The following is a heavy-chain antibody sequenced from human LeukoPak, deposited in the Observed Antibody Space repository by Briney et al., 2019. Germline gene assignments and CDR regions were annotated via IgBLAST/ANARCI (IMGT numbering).Heavy chain of an antibody. J-gene: IGHJ4*02. CDR3: AREPYYDYVWGSDY. CDR1: GFTVSSNY. D-gene: IGHD3-16*01. V-gene: IGHV3-66*01. CDR2: IYSGGST. Sequence: TGGSLRLSCAASGFTVSSNYMSWVRQAPGKGLEWVSVIYSGGSTYYADSVKGRFTISRDNSKNTLYLQMNSLRAEDTAVYYCAREPYYDYVWGSDYWGQGTLVTVSS.